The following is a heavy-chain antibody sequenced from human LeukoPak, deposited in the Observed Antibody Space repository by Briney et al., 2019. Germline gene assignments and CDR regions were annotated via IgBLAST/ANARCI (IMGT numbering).Heavy chain of an antibody. CDR2: VFYSGST. V-gene: IGHV4-39*01. Sequence: SETLSLTCTVSGGSMSSSSYYWGWLRQPPGKGLEGIGSVFYSGSTYYNPSLKSRVTISVDTSKNQFSLKLSSVTAADTAVYYCARHTPFWSGYSYYFDYWGQGTLVTVSS. CDR3: ARHTPFWSGYSYYFDY. D-gene: IGHD3-3*01. CDR1: GGSMSSSSYY. J-gene: IGHJ4*02.